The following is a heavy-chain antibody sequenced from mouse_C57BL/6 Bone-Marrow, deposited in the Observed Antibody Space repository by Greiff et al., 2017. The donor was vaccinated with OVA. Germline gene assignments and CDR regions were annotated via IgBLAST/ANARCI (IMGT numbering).Heavy chain of an antibody. CDR3: ALPWAGIFFCYAMDY. J-gene: IGHJ4*01. V-gene: IGHV14-3*01. D-gene: IGHD5-5*01. Sequence: VQLQQSVAELVRPGASVKLSCTASGFNIKNTYMHWVKQRPEQGLEWIGRIDPANGNTKYAPKFQGKATITADTSSNTAYLQLSILTSEDTAIYYCALPWAGIFFCYAMDYWGQGTSVTVSS. CDR1: GFNIKNTY. CDR2: IDPANGNT.